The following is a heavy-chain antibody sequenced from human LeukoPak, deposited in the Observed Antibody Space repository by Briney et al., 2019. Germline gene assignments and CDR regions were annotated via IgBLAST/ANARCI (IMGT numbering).Heavy chain of an antibody. CDR3: ARAEIIAAAETGFDY. D-gene: IGHD6-13*01. Sequence: SETLSLTCTVSGGSISSPYWSWIRQPPGKGLEWIGYIYYSGSTNYNPSLKSRVTISVDTSKNQFSLKLSSVTAADMAVYYCARAEIIAAAETGFDYWGQGTLVTVSS. CDR2: IYYSGST. J-gene: IGHJ4*02. V-gene: IGHV4-59*11. CDR1: GGSISSPY.